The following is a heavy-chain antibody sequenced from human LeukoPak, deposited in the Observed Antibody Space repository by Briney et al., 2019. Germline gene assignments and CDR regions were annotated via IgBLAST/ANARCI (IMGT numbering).Heavy chain of an antibody. Sequence: GASVKVSCKASGYTFTAYYMHWVRQAPGQGLEWMGWINPNSGGTNYAQKFQGRVTMTRDTSISTAYIELSRLRSDDTAVYYCARGPSTSTLRDAFDIWGQGTMVTVSS. CDR3: ARGPSTSTLRDAFDI. V-gene: IGHV1-2*02. CDR1: GYTFTAYY. CDR2: INPNSGGT. D-gene: IGHD2-2*01. J-gene: IGHJ3*02.